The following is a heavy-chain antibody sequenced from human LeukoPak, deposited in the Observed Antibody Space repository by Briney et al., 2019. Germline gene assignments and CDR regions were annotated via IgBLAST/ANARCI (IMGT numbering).Heavy chain of an antibody. J-gene: IGHJ6*02. CDR2: INHSGST. Sequence: SETLSLTCTVSGGSISSYYWSWIRQPPGKGLEWIGEINHSGSTNYNPSLKSRVTISVDTSKNQFSLKLSSVTAADTAVYYCARGRNLGYCSSTSCYRYYYYGMDVWGQGTTVTVSS. CDR1: GGSISSYY. CDR3: ARGRNLGYCSSTSCYRYYYYGMDV. V-gene: IGHV4-34*01. D-gene: IGHD2-2*02.